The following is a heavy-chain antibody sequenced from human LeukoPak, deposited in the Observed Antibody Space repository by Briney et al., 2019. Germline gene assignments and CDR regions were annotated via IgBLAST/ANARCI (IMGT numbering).Heavy chain of an antibody. CDR2: ISSSSSTI. J-gene: IGHJ3*02. CDR3: ARRRDYYDSSGYYPPGGAFDI. Sequence: GGSLRLSCAASGFTFSDYYMSWIRQAPGKGLEWVSYISSSSSTIYYADSVKGRFTISRDNSKNTLYLQMNSLRAEDTAVYYCARRRDYYDSSGYYPPGGAFDIWGQGTMVTVSS. D-gene: IGHD3-22*01. CDR1: GFTFSDYY. V-gene: IGHV3-11*01.